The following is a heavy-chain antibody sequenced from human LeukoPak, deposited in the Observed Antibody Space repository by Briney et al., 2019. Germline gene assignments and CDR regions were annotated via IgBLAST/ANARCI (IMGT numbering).Heavy chain of an antibody. J-gene: IGHJ4*02. V-gene: IGHV3-30*18. CDR1: GFTFSIYD. D-gene: IGHD5-18*01. Sequence: PGGSLRLSCAASGFTFSIYDIHWVRQAPGKGLEWVAVISYDGTTKYYADSVKGRFTISRDNSKNTLYLQMNSLRAEDTAVYYCAKDDRSQTAMVTFFDYWGQGTLVTVSS. CDR2: ISYDGTTK. CDR3: AKDDRSQTAMVTFFDY.